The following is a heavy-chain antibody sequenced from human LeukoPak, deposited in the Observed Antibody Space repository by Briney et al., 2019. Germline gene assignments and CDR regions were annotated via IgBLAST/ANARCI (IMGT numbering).Heavy chain of an antibody. D-gene: IGHD3-3*01. J-gene: IGHJ5*02. CDR2: IYTSGST. CDR1: GGSISSGSYY. CDR3: AREPHVLRFLGWLNWFDP. Sequence: SETLSLTCTVSGGSISSGSYYWSWIRQPAGKGLEWIGRIYTSGSTNYNPSLKSRVTISVDTSKNQFSLRLSSVTAADTAVYYCAREPHVLRFLGWLNWFDPWGQGTLVTVSS. V-gene: IGHV4-61*02.